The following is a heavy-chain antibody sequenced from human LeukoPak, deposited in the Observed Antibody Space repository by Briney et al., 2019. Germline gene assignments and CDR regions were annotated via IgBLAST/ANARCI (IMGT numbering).Heavy chain of an antibody. Sequence: PSETLSLTCTVSGGSITSYYWSWIRQPPGRGLEWIGYISYSGSTTYNPSLKSRVTISLDTSKSQFSLGLSSVTPADTAVFYCARKTSSIWCFDYWGPGTLVTVSS. V-gene: IGHV4-59*08. CDR2: ISYSGST. CDR3: ARKTSSIWCFDY. J-gene: IGHJ4*02. CDR1: GGSITSYY. D-gene: IGHD6-13*01.